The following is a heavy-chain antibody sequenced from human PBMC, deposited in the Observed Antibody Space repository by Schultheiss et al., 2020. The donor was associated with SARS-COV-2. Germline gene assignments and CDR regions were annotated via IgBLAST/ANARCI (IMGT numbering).Heavy chain of an antibody. CDR1: GYSFTSYW. Sequence: GGSLRLSCKGSGYSFTSYWISWVRQMPGKGLEWMGIIYPGDSDTRYSPSFQGQVTISADKSISTAYLQWSSLKASDTAMYYCATWISDSSGYHYWGQGTLVTVSS. V-gene: IGHV5-51*01. CDR2: IYPGDSDT. J-gene: IGHJ4*02. D-gene: IGHD3-22*01. CDR3: ATWISDSSGYHY.